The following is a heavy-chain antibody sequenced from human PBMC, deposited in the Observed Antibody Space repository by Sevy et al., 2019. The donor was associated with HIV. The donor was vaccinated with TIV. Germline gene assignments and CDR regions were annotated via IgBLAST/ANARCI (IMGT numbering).Heavy chain of an antibody. CDR1: GFTFSSYG. CDR3: AKDFSAYCGGDCYPSPLFDY. Sequence: GGSLRLSCAASGFTFSSYGMHWVRQAPGKGLEWVAVISYDGSNKYYADSVKGRFTISRDNSKNTLYLQMNSLRAEDTAGYYCAKDFSAYCGGDCYPSPLFDYWGQGTLVTVSS. J-gene: IGHJ4*02. D-gene: IGHD2-21*02. CDR2: ISYDGSNK. V-gene: IGHV3-30*18.